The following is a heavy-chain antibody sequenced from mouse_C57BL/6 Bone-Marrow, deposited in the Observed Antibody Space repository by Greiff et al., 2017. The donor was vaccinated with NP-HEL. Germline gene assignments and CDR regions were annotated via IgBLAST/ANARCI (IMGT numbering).Heavy chain of an antibody. Sequence: VKLMESGAELARPGASVKLSCKASGYTFTSYGISWVKQRTGQGLEWIGEIYPRSGNTYYNEKFKGKATLTADKSSSTAYMELRSLTSEDSAVYFCARRQLRPPYAMDYWGQGTSVTVSS. J-gene: IGHJ4*01. CDR1: GYTFTSYG. V-gene: IGHV1-81*01. CDR3: ARRQLRPPYAMDY. D-gene: IGHD3-2*02. CDR2: IYPRSGNT.